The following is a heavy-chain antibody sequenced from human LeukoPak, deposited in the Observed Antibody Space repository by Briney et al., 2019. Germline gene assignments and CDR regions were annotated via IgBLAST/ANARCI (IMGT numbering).Heavy chain of an antibody. CDR3: ARVLGRGAHFDY. D-gene: IGHD2/OR15-2a*01. J-gene: IGHJ4*02. CDR1: GFTFSSYA. CDR2: ISYDGSNK. Sequence: GGSLRLSCAASGFTFSSYAMHWVRQAPGKGLEWVAVISYDGSNKYYADSVKGRFTISRDNSKNTLYLQMNSLRAEDTAVYYCARVLGRGAHFDYWGQGTLVTVSS. V-gene: IGHV3-30-3*01.